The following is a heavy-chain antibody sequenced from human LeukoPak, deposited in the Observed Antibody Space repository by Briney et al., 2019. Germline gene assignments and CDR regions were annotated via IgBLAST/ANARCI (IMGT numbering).Heavy chain of an antibody. CDR2: IYYSGST. CDR3: ARPRLTGTTFFDY. Sequence: SETLSLTCTVSGGSISSSSYYWGWIRQPPEKGLEWIGSIYYSGSTYYNPSLKSRVTISVDTSKNQFSLKLSSVTAADTAVYYCARPRLTGTTFFDYWGQGTLVTVSS. J-gene: IGHJ4*02. D-gene: IGHD1-7*01. V-gene: IGHV4-39*01. CDR1: GGSISSSSYY.